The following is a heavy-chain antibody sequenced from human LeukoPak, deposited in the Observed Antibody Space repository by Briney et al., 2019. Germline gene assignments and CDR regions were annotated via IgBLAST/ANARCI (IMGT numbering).Heavy chain of an antibody. D-gene: IGHD3-3*01. V-gene: IGHV3-21*01. J-gene: IGHJ6*02. Sequence: GGSLRLSCAASGFTLSSYSMNWVRQAPGKGLEWVSSISSSSSYIYYADSVKGRFTISRDNAKNSLYLQMNSLRAEDTAVYYCAREKDVGNDFWSGYPYYYYGMDVWGQGTTVTVSS. CDR1: GFTLSSYS. CDR3: AREKDVGNDFWSGYPYYYYGMDV. CDR2: ISSSSSYI.